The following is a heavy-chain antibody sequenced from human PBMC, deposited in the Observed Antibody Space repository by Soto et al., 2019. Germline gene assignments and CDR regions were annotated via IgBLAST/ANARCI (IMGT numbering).Heavy chain of an antibody. CDR1: GGSISSSSYY. J-gene: IGHJ6*02. Sequence: NPSETLSLTCTVSGGSISSSSYYWSWIRQPPGKGLEWIGSVYYTGTTYYNPSLKSRVTISVDTSKSQFSLKLSSVTAADTAVYYCAGRYYFGWGSPPGGMDVWGQGTTVTVSS. CDR3: AGRYYFGWGSPPGGMDV. CDR2: VYYTGTT. D-gene: IGHD3-10*01. V-gene: IGHV4-39*01.